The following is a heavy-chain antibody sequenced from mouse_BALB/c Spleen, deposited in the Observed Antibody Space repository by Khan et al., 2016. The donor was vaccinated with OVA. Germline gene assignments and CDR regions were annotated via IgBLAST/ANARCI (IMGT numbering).Heavy chain of an antibody. CDR2: IYPGTTDT. D-gene: IGHD4-1*01. CDR3: TGRRWDVAGFAY. V-gene: IGHV1-5*01. Sequence: EVQLQESGTVLARPGASVKMSCKASGYTFTSYWMHWVKQRPGQGLEWIGDIYPGTTDTNYNQKFKGKAKLTAVTSTSTAYMELSSLKNEDSAAFYCTGRRWDVAGFAYWGQGTLVTVSA. J-gene: IGHJ3*01. CDR1: GYTFTSYW.